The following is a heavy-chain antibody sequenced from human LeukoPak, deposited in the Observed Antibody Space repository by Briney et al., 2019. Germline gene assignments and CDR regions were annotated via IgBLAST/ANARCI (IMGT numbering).Heavy chain of an antibody. V-gene: IGHV3-30*02. J-gene: IGHJ3*02. CDR1: GFTFSSYG. CDR3: AKDVYSSSWDDAFDI. Sequence: GGSLRLSCAASGFTFSSYGMHWVRQAPGKGLEWVAFIRYDGSNKYYADSVKGRFTISRDSSKNTLYLQMNSLRAEDTAVYYCAKDVYSSSWDDAFDIWGQGTMVTVSS. D-gene: IGHD6-13*01. CDR2: IRYDGSNK.